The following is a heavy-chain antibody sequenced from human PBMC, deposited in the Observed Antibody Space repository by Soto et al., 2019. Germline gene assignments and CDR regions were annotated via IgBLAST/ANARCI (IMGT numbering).Heavy chain of an antibody. CDR3: ARDKDGYNKFDY. V-gene: IGHV4-59*01. D-gene: IGHD5-12*01. CDR1: GGSISSYY. Sequence: SATLSLACTVSGGSISSYYWSWIRQPPGKGLEWIGYIYYSGSTNYNPSLKSRVTISVDTSKNQFSLKLSSVTAADTAVYYCARDKDGYNKFDYWGQGTLVTVSS. CDR2: IYYSGST. J-gene: IGHJ4*02.